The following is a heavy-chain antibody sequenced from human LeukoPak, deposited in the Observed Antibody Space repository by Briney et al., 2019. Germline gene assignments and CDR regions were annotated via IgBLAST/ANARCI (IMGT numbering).Heavy chain of an antibody. CDR3: ATRGGYDYSRDY. Sequence: SETLSLTCTVSGGSISSYYWSWIRQPAGKGLEWIGSIYYSGSTYYNPSLKSRLTISVDTSKNQFSLKLSSVTAADTAVYYCATRGGYDYSRDYWGQGTLVTVSS. V-gene: IGHV4-59*05. J-gene: IGHJ4*02. CDR1: GGSISSYY. CDR2: IYYSGST. D-gene: IGHD5-12*01.